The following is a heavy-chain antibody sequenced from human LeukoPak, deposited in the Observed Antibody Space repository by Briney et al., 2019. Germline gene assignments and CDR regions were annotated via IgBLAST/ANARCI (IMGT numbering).Heavy chain of an antibody. CDR3: AKPGTYYYDSSGYPN. D-gene: IGHD3-22*01. V-gene: IGHV3-23*01. CDR2: ISGSGGAT. Sequence: GGSLRLSCAASGFTFSNYAMNWVRQAPGKGLEWVSAISGSGGATYYADSVEGRFTISRDNSKNTLYLQMNSLRAEDTAVYYCAKPGTYYYDSSGYPNWGQGTLVTVSS. CDR1: GFTFSNYA. J-gene: IGHJ4*02.